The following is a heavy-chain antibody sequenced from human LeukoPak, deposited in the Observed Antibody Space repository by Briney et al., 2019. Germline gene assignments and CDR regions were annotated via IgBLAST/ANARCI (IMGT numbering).Heavy chain of an antibody. CDR2: ISGSGGST. CDR3: AREMGYSYGPHYFDY. D-gene: IGHD5-18*01. Sequence: PGGSLRLSCAASGFTFSSYAMSWVRQAPGKGLEWVSAISGSGGSTYYADSAKGRFTISRDNSKNTLYLQMNSLRAEDTAVYYCAREMGYSYGPHYFDYWGQGTLVTVSS. J-gene: IGHJ4*02. CDR1: GFTFSSYA. V-gene: IGHV3-23*01.